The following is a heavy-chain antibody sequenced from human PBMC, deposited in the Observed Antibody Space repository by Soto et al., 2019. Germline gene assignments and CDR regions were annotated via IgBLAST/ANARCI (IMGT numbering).Heavy chain of an antibody. CDR2: ISSDGRNQ. CDR3: ARAYSSSFGGIDY. D-gene: IGHD6-6*01. V-gene: IGHV3-30*03. CDR1: GCAFSSYG. Sequence: SLRLPCAVSGCAFSSYGMNWVRQAPSKGLEGVAVISSDGRNQYYAASVKGRFTISRDNSKNTLYLQMNSLRAEDTAVYYCARAYSSSFGGIDYWGRGTLVTVSS. J-gene: IGHJ4*02.